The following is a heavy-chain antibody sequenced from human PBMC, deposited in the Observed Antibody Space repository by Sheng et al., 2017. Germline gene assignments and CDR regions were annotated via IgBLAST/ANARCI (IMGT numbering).Heavy chain of an antibody. CDR3: ARLIVVDDAFDI. V-gene: IGHV3-30*04. J-gene: IGHJ3*02. CDR2: ISYDGSNK. D-gene: IGHD3-22*01. Sequence: QVQLVESGGGVVQPGRSLRLSCAASGFTFSSYAMHWVRQAPGKGLEWVAVISYDGSNKYYADSVKGRFTISRDNSKNTLYLQMNSLRAEDTAVYYCARLIVVDDAFDIWGQGTMVTVSS. CDR1: GFTFSSYA.